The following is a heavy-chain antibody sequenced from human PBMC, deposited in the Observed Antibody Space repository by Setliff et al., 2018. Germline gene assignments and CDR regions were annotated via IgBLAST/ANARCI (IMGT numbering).Heavy chain of an antibody. CDR2: VHASGSP. J-gene: IGHJ4*01. D-gene: IGHD3-9*01. CDR3: ARERYFDWFFED. V-gene: IGHV4-61*02. CDR1: GGSIRSGSFY. Sequence: SETLSLTCIVSGGSIRSGSFYWSWIRQSAEKGLEWIGRVHASGSPDCNPSFKSRVTISRDTSTNQFSLKLGSVTAADTAVYYCARERYFDWFFEDWGHGTLVTVSS.